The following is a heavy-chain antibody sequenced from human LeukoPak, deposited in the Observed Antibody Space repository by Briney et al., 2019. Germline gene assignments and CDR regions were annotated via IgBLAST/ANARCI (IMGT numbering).Heavy chain of an antibody. J-gene: IGHJ6*03. CDR2: ITYTGNT. CDR1: GGFFNNHF. D-gene: IGHD1-26*01. CDR3: ARVGTRAHYYQYLDL. Sequence: SETLSLTCSVSGGFFNNHFWTWIRQPPGKGLEWIGYITYTGNTNYNPSLKSRVSISLATSQNQFSLRLSSVTVADMALYFCARVGTRAHYYQYLDLWGKGTTVTVSS. V-gene: IGHV4-59*11.